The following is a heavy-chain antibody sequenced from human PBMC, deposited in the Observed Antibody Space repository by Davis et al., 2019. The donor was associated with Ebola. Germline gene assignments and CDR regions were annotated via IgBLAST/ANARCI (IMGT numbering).Heavy chain of an antibody. V-gene: IGHV6-1*01. D-gene: IGHD1-7*01. CDR2: TYYRSKWYN. Sequence: SQTLSLTCAISGDSVPSNSAAWNCIRQSPSRGLEWLGTTYYRSKWYNDYAVSVKSRITINPDTSKNQFSLQLNSVTPEDTAVYYCARGRNYGSYYFDYWGQGTLVTVSS. CDR1: GDSVPSNSAA. CDR3: ARGRNYGSYYFDY. J-gene: IGHJ4*02.